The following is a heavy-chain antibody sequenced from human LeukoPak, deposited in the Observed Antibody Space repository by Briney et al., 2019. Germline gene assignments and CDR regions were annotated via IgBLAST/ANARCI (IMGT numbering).Heavy chain of an antibody. J-gene: IGHJ4*02. V-gene: IGHV3-21*01. CDR2: ISTAGNII. Sequence: GGSLRVSCVASAFTFKTYTLNWVRQTPGQGLEWVSYISTAGNIINYADSVRGGFTMSTDNATNSLYMYMSSLTPDGTAVYYCARGVEGQFDFRGQGTLVTVSS. CDR3: ARGVEGQFDF. D-gene: IGHD2-8*01. CDR1: AFTFKTYT.